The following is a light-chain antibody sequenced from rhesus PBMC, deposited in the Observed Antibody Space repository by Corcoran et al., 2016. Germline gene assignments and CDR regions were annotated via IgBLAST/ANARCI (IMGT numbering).Light chain of an antibody. CDR2: GAS. V-gene: IGKV3-24*01. J-gene: IGKJ1*01. CDR1: QSVHSS. Sequence: EIVMTQSPATLSLSPGERATLSCRASQSVHSSLPWYQQKPGQAPGLLIYGASSRATGIPDRCSGSGAETDLTLTISSLEPEDVAVYYCLQNSSWPQAFGRGTKVE. CDR3: LQNSSWPQA.